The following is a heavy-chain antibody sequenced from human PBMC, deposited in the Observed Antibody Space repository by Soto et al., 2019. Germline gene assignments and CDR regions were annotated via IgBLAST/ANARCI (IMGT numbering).Heavy chain of an antibody. V-gene: IGHV3-30-3*01. J-gene: IGHJ4*02. D-gene: IGHD2-15*01. Sequence: QVQLVESGGGVVQPWRSLRLSCAASGFTFSSYAMHWVRQAPGKGLEWVAVISYDGSNKYYADSVKGRFTISRDNSKNTLYLQMNSLRAEDTAVYYCASDMDGGSDYWGQGTLVTVSS. CDR2: ISYDGSNK. CDR3: ASDMDGGSDY. CDR1: GFTFSSYA.